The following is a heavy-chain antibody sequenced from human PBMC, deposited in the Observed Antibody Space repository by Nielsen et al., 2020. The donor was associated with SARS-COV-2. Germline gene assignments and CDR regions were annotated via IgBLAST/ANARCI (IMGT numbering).Heavy chain of an antibody. CDR1: GFTVSSNY. Sequence: GGSLRLSCAATGFTVSSNYMSWVRQAAGKGLEWVSVIYTDGSASYADSMKGRLTISRDNARNSVYLQMNSLGAEDTAVYYCARTGRNMVNYYGMDVWGQGTTVTVSS. CDR2: IYTDGSA. J-gene: IGHJ6*02. V-gene: IGHV3-53*01. D-gene: IGHD5-18*01. CDR3: ARTGRNMVNYYGMDV.